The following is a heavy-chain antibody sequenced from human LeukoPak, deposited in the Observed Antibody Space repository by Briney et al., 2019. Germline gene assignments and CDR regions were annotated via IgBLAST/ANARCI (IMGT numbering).Heavy chain of an antibody. D-gene: IGHD6-19*01. CDR1: GFTFSSYA. V-gene: IGHV3-23*01. J-gene: IGHJ4*02. CDR3: GTGSGWYEYFDY. Sequence: GGSLRLSCAASGFTFSSYAMSWVRQAPGKGLEWVSAISGSGGSTYYADSVKGRFTISRDNSKNTLYLQMNSLRAEDTAVYYCGTGSGWYEYFDYWGQGTLVTVSS. CDR2: ISGSGGST.